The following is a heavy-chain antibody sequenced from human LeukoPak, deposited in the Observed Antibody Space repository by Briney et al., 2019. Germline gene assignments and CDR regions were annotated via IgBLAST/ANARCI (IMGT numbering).Heavy chain of an antibody. V-gene: IGHV3-23*01. CDR2: ISGSGGTI. CDR3: AKYYFDTGGSPKRFFDY. D-gene: IGHD3-9*01. J-gene: IGHJ4*01. CDR1: GFTFNKYA. Sequence: GGSLRLSCAASGFTFNKYAMTWVRQTPGKGLEWVSVISGSGGTIYYADSVKGRFTISRDNSKNTLYLQMNSLRAEDTALYFCAKYYFDTGGSPKRFFDYWGQGTLVTVSS.